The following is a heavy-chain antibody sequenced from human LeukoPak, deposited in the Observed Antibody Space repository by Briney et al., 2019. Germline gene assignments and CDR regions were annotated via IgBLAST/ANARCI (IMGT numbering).Heavy chain of an antibody. CDR2: IYHSGKT. D-gene: IGHD2-15*01. CDR3: ARDRDVDDFDS. J-gene: IGHJ4*01. V-gene: IGHV4-38-2*02. Sequence: SETLSLTCTVSGYSISSGYYWGWIRQPPGKGLEWIGSIYHSGKTYYNPSLKSPVTISVDTSKNQFSLKLTSVTATDTAVYYCARDRDVDDFDSWGHGTLVTVSS. CDR1: GYSISSGYY.